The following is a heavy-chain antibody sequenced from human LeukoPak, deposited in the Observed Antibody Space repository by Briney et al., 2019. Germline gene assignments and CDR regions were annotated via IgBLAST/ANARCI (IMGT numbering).Heavy chain of an antibody. D-gene: IGHD5-18*01. CDR3: AKDAGYSYGSSYFDN. CDR2: ISWNSGSI. J-gene: IGHJ4*02. CDR1: GFTFDDYA. Sequence: GRSLRLSCAASGFTFDDYAMHWVRQAPGKGLEWVSGISWNSGSIGYADSVKGRFTISRDNAKNSLYLQMNSLRAEDTALYYCAKDAGYSYGSSYFDNWGQGTLVTVSS. V-gene: IGHV3-9*01.